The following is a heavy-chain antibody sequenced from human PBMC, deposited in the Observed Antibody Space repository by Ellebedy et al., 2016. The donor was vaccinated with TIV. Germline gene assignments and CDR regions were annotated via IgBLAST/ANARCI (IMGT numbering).Heavy chain of an antibody. V-gene: IGHV3-74*01. D-gene: IGHD2-21*02. CDR3: ARNRGYCGGDCYSSLDGMDV. CDR1: GFIFKNFL. CDR2: ISGDGRTT. J-gene: IGHJ6*02. Sequence: GESLKISCGASGFIFKNFLMYWVRQAPGKGPEWVSRISGDGRTTNYADSVKGRFTISRDNSNNTLYLQMNSLRAEDTAVYYCARNRGYCGGDCYSSLDGMDVWGQGTTVTVSS.